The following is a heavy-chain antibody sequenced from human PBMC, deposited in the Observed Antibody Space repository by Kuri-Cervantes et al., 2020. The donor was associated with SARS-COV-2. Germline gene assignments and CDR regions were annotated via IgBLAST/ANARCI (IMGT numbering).Heavy chain of an antibody. CDR3: ARDSRLGKSLDY. D-gene: IGHD7-27*01. CDR1: GFIFSDFY. J-gene: IGHJ4*02. Sequence: GGSLRLSCTASGFIFSDFYMTWIRQAPGKGLEWISSIGPSGTFKHYADSVKGRFTISRDNAKNSLYLQMSSLRAEDTAVYYCARDSRLGKSLDYWGQGTLVTVSS. V-gene: IGHV3-11*04. CDR2: IGPSGTFK.